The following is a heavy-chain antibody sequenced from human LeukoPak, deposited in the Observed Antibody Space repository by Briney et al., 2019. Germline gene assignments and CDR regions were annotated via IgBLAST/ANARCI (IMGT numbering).Heavy chain of an antibody. CDR2: IYPGDSDT. D-gene: IGHD4-23*01. CDR1: GYSFTSYW. Sequence: NAGESLKISCKGSGYSFTSYWIGWVRQMPGKGLEWMGIIYPGDSDTRYSPSFQGQVTISADKSISTAYLQWSSLKASDTAMYYCARSHAPLYGGKFSHLDYLGQGTLVTVSS. V-gene: IGHV5-51*01. J-gene: IGHJ4*02. CDR3: ARSHAPLYGGKFSHLDY.